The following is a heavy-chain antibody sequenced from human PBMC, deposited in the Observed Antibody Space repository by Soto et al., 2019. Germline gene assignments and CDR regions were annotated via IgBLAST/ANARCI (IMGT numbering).Heavy chain of an antibody. CDR1: GGSISSSSYY. V-gene: IGHV4-39*01. CDR3: ARPGIGSHYYYYGMDV. CDR2: IYYSGGT. Sequence: SETLSLTCTVSGGSISSSSYYWGWIRQPPGKGLEWIGSIYYSGGTYYNPSLKSRVTISVDTSKNQFSLKLSSVTAADTAVYYCARPGIGSHYYYYGMDVWGQGTTVTVSS. J-gene: IGHJ6*02. D-gene: IGHD1-26*01.